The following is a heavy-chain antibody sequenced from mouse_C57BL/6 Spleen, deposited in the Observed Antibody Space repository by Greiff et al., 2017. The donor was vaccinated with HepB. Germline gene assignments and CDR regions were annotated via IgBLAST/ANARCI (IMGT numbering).Heavy chain of an antibody. Sequence: DVQLVESGGGLVKPGGSLKLSCAASGFTFSDYGMHWVRQAPEKGLAWVAYISSGSSTIYYADTVKGRFTISRDNAKNTLFLQMTSLRSEDTAMYYCARGFAYWGQGTLVTVSA. CDR1: GFTFSDYG. V-gene: IGHV5-17*01. J-gene: IGHJ3*01. CDR2: ISSGSSTI. CDR3: ARGFAY.